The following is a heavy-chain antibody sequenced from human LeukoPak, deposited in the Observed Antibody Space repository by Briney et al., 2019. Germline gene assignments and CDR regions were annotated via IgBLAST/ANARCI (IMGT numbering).Heavy chain of an antibody. CDR2: IDSYNSI. CDR3: ARYAFFKYSGTYYYDY. CDR1: GFTFDIYT. V-gene: IGHV3-69-1*02. Sequence: PGGSLRLSCAASGFTFDIYTMIWVRQAPGKGLEWVSSIDSYNSIYYADSLKGRFTISRDNAKNSLYLQMNSLRAEDTAIYYCARYAFFKYSGTYYYDYWGQGTLVSVSS. J-gene: IGHJ4*02. D-gene: IGHD1-26*01.